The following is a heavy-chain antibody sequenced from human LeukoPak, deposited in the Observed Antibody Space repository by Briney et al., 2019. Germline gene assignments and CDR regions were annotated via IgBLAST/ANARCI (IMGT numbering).Heavy chain of an antibody. J-gene: IGHJ4*02. CDR2: ISPNSGGT. CDR3: ARAETGTYYYDSSGSFDY. Sequence: ASVKVSCKASGYTFTGYYMHWVRRAPGQGLEWMGRISPNSGGTNYAQKFQGRVTMTRDTSISTAYMELSRLRSDDTAVYYCARAETGTYYYDSSGSFDYWGQGTLVTVSS. V-gene: IGHV1-2*06. D-gene: IGHD3-22*01. CDR1: GYTFTGYY.